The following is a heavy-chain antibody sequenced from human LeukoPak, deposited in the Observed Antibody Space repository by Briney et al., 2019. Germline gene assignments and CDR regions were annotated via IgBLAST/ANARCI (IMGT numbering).Heavy chain of an antibody. CDR1: GFTFSSYA. CDR2: ISYDGSNR. V-gene: IGHV3-30*04. J-gene: IGHJ4*02. D-gene: IGHD5-24*01. Sequence: GGSLRLSCAASGFTFSSYAMHWVRHAPGKGLEWVAVISYDGSNRYYADSVKGRFTISRDNSKNTLYLQMNSLRAEDTAVYYCARDGMAYWGQGTLVTVSS. CDR3: ARDGMAY.